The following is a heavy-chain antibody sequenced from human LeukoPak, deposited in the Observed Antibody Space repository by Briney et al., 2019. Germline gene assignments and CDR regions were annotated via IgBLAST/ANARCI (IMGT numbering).Heavy chain of an antibody. CDR2: INHSGST. CDR3: ARGTGYSYGRTPVYFDY. D-gene: IGHD5-18*01. Sequence: SETLSLTCAVDGGPFSGYYWSWIRQPPGKGLEWIGEINHSGSTNYNPSLKSRVTISVDTSKNQFSLKLSSVTAADTAVYYCARGTGYSYGRTPVYFDYWGQGTLVTVSS. J-gene: IGHJ4*02. CDR1: GGPFSGYY. V-gene: IGHV4-34*01.